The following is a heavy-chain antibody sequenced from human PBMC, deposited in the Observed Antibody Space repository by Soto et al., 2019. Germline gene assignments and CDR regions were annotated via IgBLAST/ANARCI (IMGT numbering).Heavy chain of an antibody. CDR2: IKQDGSEK. J-gene: IGHJ4*02. V-gene: IGHV3-7*04. CDR3: ARVEWLAGDY. CDR1: GFTCSSYW. D-gene: IGHD6-19*01. Sequence: EVQLVESGGGLVQPGGSLRLSCAASGFTCSSYWMSWVRQAPGKGLEWVANIKQDGSEKYYVDSVKGRFTISRDNAKNSLYLQMNSLRAEDTAVYYCARVEWLAGDYWGQGTLVTVSS.